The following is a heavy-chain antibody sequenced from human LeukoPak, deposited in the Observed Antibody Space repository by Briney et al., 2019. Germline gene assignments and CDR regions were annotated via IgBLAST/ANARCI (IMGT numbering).Heavy chain of an antibody. Sequence: PGGSLRLSSAASGFTFSSYSIHWVRQAPGKGLEWVSSISPGSTYIYYAGSVKGRFTISRDNTKSSLHLQMNSLRAEDTAVYYCARSAGGDYSQGPDYWGRGTLVSVSS. CDR1: GFTFSSYS. CDR3: ARSAGGDYSQGPDY. D-gene: IGHD2-15*01. J-gene: IGHJ4*02. CDR2: ISPGSTYI. V-gene: IGHV3-21*01.